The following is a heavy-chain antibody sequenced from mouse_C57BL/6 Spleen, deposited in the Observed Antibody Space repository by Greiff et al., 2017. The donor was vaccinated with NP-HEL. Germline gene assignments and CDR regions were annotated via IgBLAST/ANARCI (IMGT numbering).Heavy chain of an antibody. CDR1: GFTFSNYW. J-gene: IGHJ3*01. CDR3: TGDSSGYWFAY. Sequence: EVKVVESGGGLVQPGGSMKLSCVASGFTFSNYWMNWVRQSPEKGLEWVAQIRLKSDNYATHYAESVKGRFTISRDDSKSSVYLQMNNLRAEDTGIYYCTGDSSGYWFAYWGQGTLVTVSA. D-gene: IGHD3-2*02. CDR2: IRLKSDNYAT. V-gene: IGHV6-3*01.